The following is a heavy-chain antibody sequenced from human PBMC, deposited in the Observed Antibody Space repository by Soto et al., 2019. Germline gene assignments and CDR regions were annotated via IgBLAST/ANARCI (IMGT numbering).Heavy chain of an antibody. D-gene: IGHD3-10*01. CDR1: GVSVTSGGNS. CDR3: ARDRGYGMDV. CDR2: IYYSGST. V-gene: IGHV4-30-4*08. J-gene: IGHJ6*02. Sequence: PSETLSLTCTVSGVSVTSGGNSWTWIRRPPGKGLEWIGYIYYSGSTYYNPSLKSRVTISVDTSKNQFSLKLSSVTAADTAVYYCARDRGYGMDVWGQGTTVTVSS.